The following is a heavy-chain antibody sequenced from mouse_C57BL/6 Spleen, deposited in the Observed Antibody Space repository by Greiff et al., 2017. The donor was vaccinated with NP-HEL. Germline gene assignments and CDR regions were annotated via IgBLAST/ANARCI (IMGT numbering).Heavy chain of an antibody. V-gene: IGHV1-26*01. J-gene: IGHJ3*01. Sequence: EVQLQQSGPELVKPGASVKISCKASGYTFTDYYMNWVKQSHGKSLEWIGDINPNNGGTSYNQKFKGKATLTVDKSSSTAYMELRSLTSEDSAVYYCARVHEGWFAYWGQGTLVTVSA. CDR1: GYTFTDYY. CDR3: ARVHEGWFAY. CDR2: INPNNGGT.